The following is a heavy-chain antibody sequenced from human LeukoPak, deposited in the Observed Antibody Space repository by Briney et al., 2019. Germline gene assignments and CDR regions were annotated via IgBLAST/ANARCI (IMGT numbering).Heavy chain of an antibody. CDR1: GYTFTSYY. Sequence: ASVKVSCKASGYTFTSYYMHWVRQAPGQGLEWMGIIDPSGGSTSYAQKFQGRVTMTRDTSTTTVYMELSSLRSEDTAVYYCARGKIYYGSGSYYRPDYYYYYYMDVWGKGTTVTISS. V-gene: IGHV1-46*01. D-gene: IGHD3-10*01. CDR3: ARGKIYYGSGSYYRPDYYYYYYMDV. CDR2: IDPSGGST. J-gene: IGHJ6*03.